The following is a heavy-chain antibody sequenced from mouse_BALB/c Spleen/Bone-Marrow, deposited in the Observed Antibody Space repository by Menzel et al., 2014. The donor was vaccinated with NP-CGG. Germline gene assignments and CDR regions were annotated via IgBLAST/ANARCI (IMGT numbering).Heavy chain of an antibody. D-gene: IGHD2-10*02. CDR1: GYSIXSGYY. CDR3: ARRGYGNLDY. Sequence: EVKLMESGPGLVKPSQSLSLTCSVTGYSIXSGYYWNWIRQFPGNKLEWMGYITYDGSNNYNPSLKNRISITRDTSKHRFFLKLNSVTTEDTATYYCARRGYGNLDYWGQGTTLTVSS. V-gene: IGHV3-6*02. CDR2: ITYDGSN. J-gene: IGHJ2*01.